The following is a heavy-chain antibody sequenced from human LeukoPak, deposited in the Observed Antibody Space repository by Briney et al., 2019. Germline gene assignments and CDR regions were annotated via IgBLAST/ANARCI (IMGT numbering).Heavy chain of an antibody. CDR1: GGSISSYY. CDR3: ARYSGYDSAFDY. V-gene: IGHV4-59*01. D-gene: IGHD5-12*01. Sequence: SETLSLTCTVSGGSISSYYWSWIRQPPGKGLEWIGYIYYSGSTNYNPSLKSRVTISVDTSKNQFSLKLSSVTAADTAVYYCARYSGYDSAFDYWGQGTLVTVSS. J-gene: IGHJ4*02. CDR2: IYYSGST.